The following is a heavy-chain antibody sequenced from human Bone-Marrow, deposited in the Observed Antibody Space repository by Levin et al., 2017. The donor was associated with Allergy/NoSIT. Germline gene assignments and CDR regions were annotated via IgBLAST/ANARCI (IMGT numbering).Heavy chain of an antibody. D-gene: IGHD6-13*01. J-gene: IGHJ4*02. Sequence: SETLSLTCTVSGGSISSYYWSWIRQPPGKGLEWIGYIYYSGSTNYNPSLKSRVTISVDTSKNQFSLKLSSVTAADTAVYYCARGVAAEAYYFDYWGQGTLVTVSS. V-gene: IGHV4-59*01. CDR2: IYYSGST. CDR1: GGSISSYY. CDR3: ARGVAAEAYYFDY.